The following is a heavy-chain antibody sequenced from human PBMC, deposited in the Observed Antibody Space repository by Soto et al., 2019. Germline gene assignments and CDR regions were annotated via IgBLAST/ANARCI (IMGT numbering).Heavy chain of an antibody. J-gene: IGHJ6*02. CDR1: GGTFSSYA. Sequence: QVQLVQSGAEVKKPGSSVKVSCKASGGTFSSYAISWVRQAPGQGLEWMGGIIPIFGTANYAQKFQGRVTITADESMSTAYMELSSLRSDDTAVYYCARGYCGGDCYSEYYYYGMDVWGQGTTVTVSS. CDR3: ARGYCGGDCYSEYYYYGMDV. V-gene: IGHV1-69*01. CDR2: IIPIFGTA. D-gene: IGHD2-21*02.